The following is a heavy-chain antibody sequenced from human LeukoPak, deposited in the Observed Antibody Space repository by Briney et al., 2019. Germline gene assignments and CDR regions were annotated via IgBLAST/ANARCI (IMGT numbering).Heavy chain of an antibody. V-gene: IGHV3-9*01. CDR2: ISWNSGSI. D-gene: IGHD4-11*01. Sequence: GGSLGLSCAASGFTFDDYAMHWVRQAPGKGLEWVSGISWNSGSIGYADSVKGRFTISRDNAKNSLYLQMNSLRAEDTALYYCAKIQVGEGLATVTLDYWGQGTLVTVSS. J-gene: IGHJ4*02. CDR3: AKIQVGEGLATVTLDY. CDR1: GFTFDDYA.